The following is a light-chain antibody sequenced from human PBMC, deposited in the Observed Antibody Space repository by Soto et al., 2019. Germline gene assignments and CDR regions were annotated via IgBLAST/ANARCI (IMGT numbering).Light chain of an antibody. J-gene: IGLJ1*01. V-gene: IGLV2-14*01. CDR1: SSDVGGYNH. CDR3: SSYSTGNTLYV. CDR2: EVS. Sequence: QSALTQPASVSGSPGQSITISCTGSSSDVGGYNHVSWYQQHPGKAPKLMIYEVSNRPSGVSNRFSGSKSGNTASLTISGLQAEDEADYDCSSYSTGNTLYVFGSGTKLTVL.